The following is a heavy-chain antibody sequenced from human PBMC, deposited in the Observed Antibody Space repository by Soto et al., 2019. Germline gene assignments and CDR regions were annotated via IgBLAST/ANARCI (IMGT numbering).Heavy chain of an antibody. Sequence: QVQLVQSGAEVKKPGASVKVSCKASGYTFTSYAMHWVRQAPGQRLEWMGWINAGNGNTKYSQKFQGRVTITRDTSASTAYMELSSLRSEDTAVYYCAFGMGVYYYYGMDVWGHGTTVTVSS. D-gene: IGHD3-10*01. CDR1: GYTFTSYA. CDR2: INAGNGNT. J-gene: IGHJ6*02. V-gene: IGHV1-3*01. CDR3: AFGMGVYYYYGMDV.